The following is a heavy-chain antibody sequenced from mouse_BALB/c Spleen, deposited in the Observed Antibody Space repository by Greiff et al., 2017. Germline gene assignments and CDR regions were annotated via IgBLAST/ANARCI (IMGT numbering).Heavy chain of an antibody. J-gene: IGHJ3*01. D-gene: IGHD1-1*01. V-gene: IGHV5-6-4*01. Sequence: EVQRVESGGGLVKPGGSLKLSCAASGFTFSSYTMSWVRQTPEKRLEWVATISSGGSYTYYPDSVKGRFTISRDNAKNTLYLQMSSLKSEDTAMYYCTRDQGSYGSSYVSWFAYWGQGTLVTVSA. CDR1: GFTFSSYT. CDR2: ISSGGSYT. CDR3: TRDQGSYGSSYVSWFAY.